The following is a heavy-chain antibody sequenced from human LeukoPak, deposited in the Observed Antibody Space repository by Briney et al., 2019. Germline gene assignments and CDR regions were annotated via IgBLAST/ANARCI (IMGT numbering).Heavy chain of an antibody. J-gene: IGHJ4*02. CDR3: ARRVWGSYRYTDFDY. V-gene: IGHV4-34*01. CDR1: GGSFSGYY. Sequence: SETLSLTCAVYGGSFSGYYWSWIRQPPGKGLKWIGEINHSGSTNYNPSLKSRVTLSVDTSKNQFSLKLSSVNAADTAVFYCARRVWGSYRYTDFDYWGQGTLVTVSS. D-gene: IGHD3-16*02. CDR2: INHSGST.